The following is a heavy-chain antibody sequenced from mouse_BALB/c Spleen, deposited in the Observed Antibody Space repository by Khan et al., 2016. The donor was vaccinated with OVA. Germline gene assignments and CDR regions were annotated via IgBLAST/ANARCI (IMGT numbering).Heavy chain of an antibody. J-gene: IGHJ3*01. Sequence: EVELVESGGGLVKPGGSLKLSCAASGFTFSDYYMYWVRQTPEKRLEWVATISDGGTYIYYPDNVKGRFSISRDNAKSNLYLQMSSLRSEDTGMSYCTRGYYGDPFAYWGHGTLVTVSA. CDR3: TRGYYGDPFAY. V-gene: IGHV5-4*02. CDR2: ISDGGTYI. D-gene: IGHD2-13*01. CDR1: GFTFSDYY.